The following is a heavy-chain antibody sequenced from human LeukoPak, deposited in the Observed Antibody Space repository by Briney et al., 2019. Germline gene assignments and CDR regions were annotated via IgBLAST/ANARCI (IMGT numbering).Heavy chain of an antibody. CDR2: INPNSGGT. D-gene: IGHD2-21*01. Sequence: ASVKLSCKASGYTFTSNYMHWVRHAPGQGLELMGWINPNSGGTNYAQKFQGRVTMTRDTSISTAYMELSRLRSDDTAVYYCARLGVMGGSDYWGQGTLVTVSS. J-gene: IGHJ4*02. V-gene: IGHV1-2*02. CDR3: ARLGVMGGSDY. CDR1: GYTFTSNY.